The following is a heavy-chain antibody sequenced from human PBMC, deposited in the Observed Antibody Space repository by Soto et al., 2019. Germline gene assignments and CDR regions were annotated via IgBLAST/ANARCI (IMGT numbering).Heavy chain of an antibody. J-gene: IGHJ4*02. CDR3: AKLYSSLYFDY. CDR2: ISGSGGST. V-gene: IGHV3-23*01. Sequence: GAPLIRCMAAYGFAFRSYAMSWVRQAPGKGLEWVSAISGSGGSTYYADSVKGRFTISRDNSKNTLYLQMNSLRAEDTAVYYCAKLYSSLYFDYWGQGT. D-gene: IGHD6-13*01. CDR1: GFAFRSYA.